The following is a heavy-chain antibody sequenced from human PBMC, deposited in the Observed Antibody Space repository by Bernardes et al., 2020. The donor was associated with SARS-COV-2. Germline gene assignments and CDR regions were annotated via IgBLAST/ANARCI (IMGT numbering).Heavy chain of an antibody. Sequence: SETLSLTCTVSGGSISSGGSYWGWIRQPPGKGLEWIASLHYSGNTHFNPSLKSRVTISVDTSKNQFSLRLSFVTAADTAVYYCAGSSCGIDCYIGGLRSWDYGMDVWGQGTTVTVSS. CDR3: AGSSCGIDCYIGGLRSWDYGMDV. J-gene: IGHJ6*02. CDR1: GGSISSGGSY. D-gene: IGHD2-21*01. CDR2: LHYSGNT. V-gene: IGHV4-39*01.